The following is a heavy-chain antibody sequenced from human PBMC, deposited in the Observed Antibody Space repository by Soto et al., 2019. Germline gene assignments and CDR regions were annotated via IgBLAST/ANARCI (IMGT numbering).Heavy chain of an antibody. CDR2: IVPVFPSV. D-gene: IGHD6-13*01. CDR1: GCAFNNYA. J-gene: IGHJ6*01. V-gene: IGHV1-69*13. Sequence: SVKVSCKASGCAFNNYAIYWVRQAPGQGLEWLGTIVPVFPSVYYAPRFQGRLTITADGSTDTVYMMLTSLKSEDTAVYYCAREMPSTAAAYLYYGLKVWGQGTSVNVSS. CDR3: AREMPSTAAAYLYYGLKV.